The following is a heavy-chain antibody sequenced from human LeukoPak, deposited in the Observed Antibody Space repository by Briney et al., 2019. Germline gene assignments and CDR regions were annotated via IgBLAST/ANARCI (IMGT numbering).Heavy chain of an antibody. Sequence: SETLSLTCTVSGGSISSYYWSWLRQPPGKGLEWIGYIYYSGSTNYNPSLKSRVTISVDTSKNQFSLKLSSVTAADTAVYYCARVDFWSGYPYWGQGTLVTVSS. J-gene: IGHJ4*02. CDR3: ARVDFWSGYPY. CDR1: GGSISSYY. D-gene: IGHD3-3*01. CDR2: IYYSGST. V-gene: IGHV4-59*01.